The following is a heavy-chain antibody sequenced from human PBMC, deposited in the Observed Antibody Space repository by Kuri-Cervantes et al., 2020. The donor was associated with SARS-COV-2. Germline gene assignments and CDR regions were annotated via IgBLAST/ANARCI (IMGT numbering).Heavy chain of an antibody. J-gene: IGHJ6*02. D-gene: IGHD6-13*01. CDR1: GFTFSSYS. Sequence: GESLKISCAASGFTFSSYSMNWVRQAPGKGLEWVSSISSSSSYIYYADSVKGRFTISRDNAKNSLYLQMNSLRAEDTAVYYCARDPYSSSWYRYYYGTDVWGQGTTVTVSS. CDR3: ARDPYSSSWYRYYYGTDV. V-gene: IGHV3-21*01. CDR2: ISSSSSYI.